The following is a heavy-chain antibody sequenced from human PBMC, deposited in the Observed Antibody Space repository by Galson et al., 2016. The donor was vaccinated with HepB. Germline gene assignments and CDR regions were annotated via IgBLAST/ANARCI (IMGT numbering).Heavy chain of an antibody. J-gene: IGHJ4*02. CDR2: ISYDGSHK. Sequence: SCKVSGHTLTDLSIHWVRQAPGKGPEWVAVISYDGSHKYYADSVKGRFTISRDNSKDTLYLQMNSLRAEDTAVYYCARDGDVPSDYYDSSGRGYFDYWGQGTLVTVSS. D-gene: IGHD3-22*01. V-gene: IGHV3-30*04. CDR3: ARDGDVPSDYYDSSGRGYFDY. CDR1: GHTLTDLS.